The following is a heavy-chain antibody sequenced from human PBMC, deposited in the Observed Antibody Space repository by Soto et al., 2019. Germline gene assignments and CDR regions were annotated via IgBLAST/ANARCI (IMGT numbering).Heavy chain of an antibody. V-gene: IGHV3-30*18. CDR1: GFTFSSYG. D-gene: IGHD6-6*01. J-gene: IGHJ4*02. CDR2: ISYDGSNK. Sequence: GGSLRLSCAASGFTFSSYGMHWVRQAPGKGLEWVAVISYDGSNKYYADSVKGRFTISRDNSKNTLYLQMNSLRAEDTAVYYCAKAGQLDCWGQGTLVTVSS. CDR3: AKAGQLDC.